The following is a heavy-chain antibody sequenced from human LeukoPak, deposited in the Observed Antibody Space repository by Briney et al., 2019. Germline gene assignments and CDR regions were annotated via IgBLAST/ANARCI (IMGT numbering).Heavy chain of an antibody. D-gene: IGHD6-19*01. Sequence: GGSLRLSCAASGFTFSSYSMNWVRQAPGKGLEWVSSISSSSSYIYYADSVKGRFAISRDNAKNSLYLQMNSLRAEGTAVYYCARDDLTVKYSSGWYYFDYWGQGTLVTVSS. CDR2: ISSSSSYI. CDR3: ARDDLTVKYSSGWYYFDY. CDR1: GFTFSSYS. J-gene: IGHJ4*02. V-gene: IGHV3-21*01.